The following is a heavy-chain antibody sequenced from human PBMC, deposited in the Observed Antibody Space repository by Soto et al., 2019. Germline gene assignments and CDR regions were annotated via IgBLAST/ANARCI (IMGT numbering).Heavy chain of an antibody. CDR2: ISAYNSHT. CDR1: GYTFTSYG. J-gene: IGHJ4*02. CDR3: ARHDHPLAY. Sequence: ASVKVSGKASGYTFTSYGISWVRQAPGQGLEWMGWISAYNSHTNYAQKLKVRVTMTTDTSTSTDYLELMSLISGDQAVDYCARHDHPLAYWGQGTLVPVSS. V-gene: IGHV1-18*01.